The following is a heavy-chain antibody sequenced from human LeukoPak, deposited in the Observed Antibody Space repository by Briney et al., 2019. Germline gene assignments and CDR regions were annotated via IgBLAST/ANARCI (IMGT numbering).Heavy chain of an antibody. CDR3: AGEAVAGTGG. V-gene: IGHV4-39*07. CDR1: GGSISSSSYY. CDR2: IYYSGST. D-gene: IGHD6-19*01. Sequence: SETLSLTCTVSGGSISSSSYYWGWIRQPPGKGLEWIGSIYYSGSTYYNPSLKSRVTISVDTSKNQFSLKLSSVTAADTAVYYCAGEAVAGTGGWGQGTLVTVSS. J-gene: IGHJ4*02.